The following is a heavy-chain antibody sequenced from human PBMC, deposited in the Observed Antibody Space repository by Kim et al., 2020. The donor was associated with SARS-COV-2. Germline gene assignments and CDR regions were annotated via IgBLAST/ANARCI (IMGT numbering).Heavy chain of an antibody. D-gene: IGHD2-2*01. Sequence: SETLSLTCTVSGGSISSYYWSWIRQPPGKGLEWIGYIYYSGSTNYNPSLKSRVTISVDTSKNQFSLKLSSVTAADTAVYYCARDRALVVPAARNYYYGMDVWGQGTTVTVSS. CDR3: ARDRALVVPAARNYYYGMDV. CDR2: IYYSGST. V-gene: IGHV4-59*01. CDR1: GGSISSYY. J-gene: IGHJ6*02.